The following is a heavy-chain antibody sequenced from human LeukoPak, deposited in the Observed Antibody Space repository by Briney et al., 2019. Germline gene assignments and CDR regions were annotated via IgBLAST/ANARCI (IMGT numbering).Heavy chain of an antibody. CDR1: GYTFTSYG. CDR3: ARDTYYYDSSGGPYYYYMDV. Sequence: ASVKVSCKASGYTFTSYGISWVRQAPGQGLEWMGWINPNSGGTNYAQKFQGRVTMTRDTSISTAYMELSRLRSDDTAVYYCARDTYYYDSSGGPYYYYMDVWGKGTTVTVSS. D-gene: IGHD3-22*01. J-gene: IGHJ6*03. V-gene: IGHV1-2*02. CDR2: INPNSGGT.